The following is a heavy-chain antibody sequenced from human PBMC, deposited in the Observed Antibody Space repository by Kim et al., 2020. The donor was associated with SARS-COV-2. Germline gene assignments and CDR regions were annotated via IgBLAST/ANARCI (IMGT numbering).Heavy chain of an antibody. Sequence: GGSLRLSCAASGFSLSNYLMHWVRQAPGKGLLWVSRILSDGTTTHYADSVKGRFTISRDNAKNTLFLQMNSLRAEDTAVYYCARESNYYYDNSGYYYPDYWGQGTLVTVSS. CDR3: ARESNYYYDNSGYYYPDY. V-gene: IGHV3-74*01. CDR1: GFSLSNYL. J-gene: IGHJ4*02. D-gene: IGHD3-22*01. CDR2: ILSDGTTT.